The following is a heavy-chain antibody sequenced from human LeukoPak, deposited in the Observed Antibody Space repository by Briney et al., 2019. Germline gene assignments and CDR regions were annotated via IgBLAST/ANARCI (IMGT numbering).Heavy chain of an antibody. J-gene: IGHJ4*02. D-gene: IGHD6-19*01. CDR2: IRPDGDRT. CDR1: GFTFSTYA. CDR3: AREQSGTRGWYTVDY. Sequence: GGSLRLSCAASGFTFSTYAITWVRQGPGKGLEWVSAIRPDGDRTYYANSVRGRFTISRDNSKDTVYLQINGLRVEDTAVYYCAREQSGTRGWYTVDYWGQGALVTVSS. V-gene: IGHV3-23*01.